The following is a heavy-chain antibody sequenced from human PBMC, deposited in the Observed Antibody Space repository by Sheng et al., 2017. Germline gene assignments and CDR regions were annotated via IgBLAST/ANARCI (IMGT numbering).Heavy chain of an antibody. V-gene: IGHV4-59*01. CDR2: IHYTGST. J-gene: IGHJ4*02. CDR3: VRSPSPNRYWSY. Sequence: QVQLQESGPRLVRPSETLSLTCTVSGGVINNYHWNWIRQPPGKGLEWVGYIHYTGSTNYNPSLKSRVTMSLDTSKNQFSLSLSSVTAADTAVYYCVRSPSPNRYWSYWGQGTLVTVSS. D-gene: IGHD2-8*02. CDR1: GGVINNYH.